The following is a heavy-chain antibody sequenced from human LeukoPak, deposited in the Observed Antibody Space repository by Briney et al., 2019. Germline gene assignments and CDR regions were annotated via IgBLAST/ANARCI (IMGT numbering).Heavy chain of an antibody. CDR3: ARRPGITIFGVVMDAFDI. J-gene: IGHJ3*02. V-gene: IGHV4-59*08. Sequence: PSETLSLTCTVSGGSISSYYWSWIRQPPGKGLEWIGYIYYSGSTNYNPSLKSRVTISVDTSKNQFSLKLSSVTAADTAVYYCARRPGITIFGVVMDAFDIWGQGTMVTVSS. CDR2: IYYSGST. CDR1: GGSISSYY. D-gene: IGHD3-3*01.